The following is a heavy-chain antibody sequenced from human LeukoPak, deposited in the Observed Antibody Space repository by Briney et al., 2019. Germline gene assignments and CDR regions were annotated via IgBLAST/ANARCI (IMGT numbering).Heavy chain of an antibody. D-gene: IGHD3-16*01. Sequence: SVKVSCKASGYTFTSYGISWVRQAPGQGLEWMGGIIPTFGTANYAQKFQGRVTITADESTSTAYMELSSLRSEDTAVYYCARAGGPWAPLYYYGMDVWGQGTTVTVSS. J-gene: IGHJ6*02. CDR1: GYTFTSYG. CDR3: ARAGGPWAPLYYYGMDV. V-gene: IGHV1-69*13. CDR2: IIPTFGTA.